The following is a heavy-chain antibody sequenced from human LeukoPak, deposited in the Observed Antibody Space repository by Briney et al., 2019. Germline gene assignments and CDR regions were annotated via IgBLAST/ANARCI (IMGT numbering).Heavy chain of an antibody. CDR1: GFTFSRQA. J-gene: IGHJ4*02. V-gene: IGHV3-23*01. CDR2: ISGSGSST. Sequence: GSLRLSCVASGFTFSRQAMTWVRQAPGKGLEWVSSISGSGSSTYYADSVKGRFTISRDNSKNTLYLQMNSLRAEDTAIYYCAKDYSGFNYWGRGTLVTVSS. CDR3: AKDYSGFNY. D-gene: IGHD4-11*01.